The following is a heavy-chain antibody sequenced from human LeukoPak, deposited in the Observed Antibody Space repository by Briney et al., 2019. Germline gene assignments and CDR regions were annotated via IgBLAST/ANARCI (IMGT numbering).Heavy chain of an antibody. CDR2: IYYSGST. Sequence: SETLSLTCNVSGGSISSSSYYWGWIRQPPGKGLEWIGSIYYSGSTYYNPSLKSRVTISVDTSKNQFSLKLSSVTAADTAVYYCARHVVPVAGKALREYYDSSGYSLLSYYMDVWGKGSTVTVSS. J-gene: IGHJ6*03. V-gene: IGHV4-39*01. D-gene: IGHD3-22*01. CDR1: GGSISSSSYY. CDR3: ARHVVPVAGKALREYYDSSGYSLLSYYMDV.